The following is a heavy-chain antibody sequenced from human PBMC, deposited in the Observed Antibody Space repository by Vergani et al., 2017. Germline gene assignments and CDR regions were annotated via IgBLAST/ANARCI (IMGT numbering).Heavy chain of an antibody. CDR2: IYYSGST. Sequence: QVQLQQWGAGLLKPSETLSLTCAVYGGSISSYYWSWIRQPPGKGLEWIGYIYYSGSTNYNPSLKSRVTISVDTSKNQFSLKLSSVTAADTAVYYCARALQYSSSSTRFDPWGQGTLVTVSS. D-gene: IGHD6-6*01. CDR3: ARALQYSSSSTRFDP. CDR1: GGSISSYY. V-gene: IGHV4-59*01. J-gene: IGHJ5*02.